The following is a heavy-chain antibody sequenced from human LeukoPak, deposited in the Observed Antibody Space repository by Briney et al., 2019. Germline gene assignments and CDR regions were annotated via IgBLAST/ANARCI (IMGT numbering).Heavy chain of an antibody. CDR2: FDPEDGET. J-gene: IGHJ5*02. Sequence: ASVKVSCKVSGYTLTELSMHWVRQAPGEGLEWMGGFDPEDGETIYAQKFQGRVTMTEDTSTSTAYMELRSLRSDDTAVYYCARDRRYYDFWSGFNWFDPWGQGTLVTVSS. CDR3: ARDRRYYDFWSGFNWFDP. D-gene: IGHD3-3*01. V-gene: IGHV1-24*01. CDR1: GYTLTELS.